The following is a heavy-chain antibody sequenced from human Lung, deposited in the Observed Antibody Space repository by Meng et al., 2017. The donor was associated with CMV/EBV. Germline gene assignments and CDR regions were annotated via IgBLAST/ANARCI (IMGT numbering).Heavy chain of an antibody. CDR3: AKYPQTYTYSSSS. CDR1: GFTVNTNY. J-gene: IGHJ4*02. CDR2: IYGGGRT. Sequence: GGSXRLSCADSGFTVNTNYMSWVRQAPGKGLECVSVIYGGGRTYYADSVKGRFTISRDNSKNTLYLEMNSLRAEDTAMYYCAKYPQTYTYSSSSWGQGTLVTVSS. D-gene: IGHD6-13*01. V-gene: IGHV3-53*01.